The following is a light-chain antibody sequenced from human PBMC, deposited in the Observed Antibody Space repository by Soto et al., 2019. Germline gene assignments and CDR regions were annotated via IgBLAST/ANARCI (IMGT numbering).Light chain of an antibody. CDR1: QSISSY. V-gene: IGKV1-39*01. Sequence: DIQMTQSPSSLSASVGDRVTITCRASQSISSYLNWYQQKPGKAPKLLIYAASSLQSGVPSRFSGNGSATDVTLTIISLQPEDFATYYCQHSYSTPLGTFGQGTKLEIK. CDR3: QHSYSTPLGT. J-gene: IGKJ2*01. CDR2: AAS.